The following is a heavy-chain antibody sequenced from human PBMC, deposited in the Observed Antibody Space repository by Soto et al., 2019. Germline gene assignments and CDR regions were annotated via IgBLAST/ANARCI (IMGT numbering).Heavy chain of an antibody. CDR3: VRDLLGSGGHFDY. CDR2: IWYDGSNT. D-gene: IGHD7-27*01. V-gene: IGHV3-33*01. CDR1: GFIFSSFG. Sequence: GGSLRLSCAASGFIFSSFGMHWVRQAPGKGLEWVAHIWYDGSNTYYADSVKGRFTISRDNSRNTLYLQMNSLRAEDTAVYHCVRDLLGSGGHFDYWGQGTQLTVS. J-gene: IGHJ4*02.